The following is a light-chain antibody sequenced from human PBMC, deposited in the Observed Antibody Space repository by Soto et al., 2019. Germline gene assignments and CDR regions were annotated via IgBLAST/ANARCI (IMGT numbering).Light chain of an antibody. V-gene: IGKV1-39*01. CDR3: QQSFSDTRT. CDR1: ETVIDY. CDR2: SAS. J-gene: IGKJ2*01. Sequence: DIQMSQSPSSLSASVGDRVTITCRASETVIDYLNWYQQQPGKAPKLLIYSASTLSSGVPSRFRGSGSGTHFTLTISSLQPEELAPYCCQQSFSDTRTFGQGTRLQ.